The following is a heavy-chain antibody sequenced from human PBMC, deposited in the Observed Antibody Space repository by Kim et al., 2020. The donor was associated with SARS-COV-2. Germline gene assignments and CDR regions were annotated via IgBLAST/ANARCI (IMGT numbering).Heavy chain of an antibody. J-gene: IGHJ3*02. CDR3: ALSLSYYYDSSGAFDI. D-gene: IGHD3-22*01. Sequence: SLKSRVTISVDKSKNQFSLKLSSVTAADTAVYYCALSLSYYYDSSGAFDIWGQGTMVTVSS. V-gene: IGHV4-4*02.